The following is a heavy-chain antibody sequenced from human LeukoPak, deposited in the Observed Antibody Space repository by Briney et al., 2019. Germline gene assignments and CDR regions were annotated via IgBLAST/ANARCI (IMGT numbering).Heavy chain of an antibody. V-gene: IGHV4-39*07. CDR2: IYYSGST. CDR1: GGSISSSSYY. Sequence: SETLSLTCIVSGGSISSSSYYWGWIRQPPGKGLEWIGSIYYSGSTYDNPALKSRVTISVDTSKNQFSLKLSSVTAADTAVYYCAREKQQLGPENDAFDIWGQGTMVTVSS. D-gene: IGHD6-13*01. CDR3: AREKQQLGPENDAFDI. J-gene: IGHJ3*02.